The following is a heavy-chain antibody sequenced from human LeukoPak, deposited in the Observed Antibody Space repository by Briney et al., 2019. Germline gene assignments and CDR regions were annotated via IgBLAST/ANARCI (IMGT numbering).Heavy chain of an antibody. CDR1: GYTLTELS. CDR2: IIPMLGIS. CDR3: ARESVTDGRRDFDY. V-gene: IGHV1-69*04. D-gene: IGHD5-24*01. Sequence: SVKVSCKVSGYTLTELSMHWVRQAPGQGLEWMGRIIPMLGISTYAQKFQGRVTLNADKSANTAYMDLSSLRFEDTAVYYCARESVTDGRRDFDYWGQGTLVTVSS. J-gene: IGHJ4*02.